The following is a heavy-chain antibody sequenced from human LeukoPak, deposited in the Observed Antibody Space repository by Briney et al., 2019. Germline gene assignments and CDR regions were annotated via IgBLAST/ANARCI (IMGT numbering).Heavy chain of an antibody. V-gene: IGHV1-2*02. CDR2: INPNSGGT. J-gene: IGHJ4*02. D-gene: IGHD3-22*01. CDR3: ARDGYYDSTGYYYNFDY. CDR1: GYTFTGYY. Sequence: ASVKVSCKASGYTFTGYYMHWVRQAPGQGLEWMGWINPNSGGTNYAQKVQGRVTMTTDTSTRTAYMELRSLRSDDTAVYYCARDGYYDSTGYYYNFDYWGQGTLVTVSS.